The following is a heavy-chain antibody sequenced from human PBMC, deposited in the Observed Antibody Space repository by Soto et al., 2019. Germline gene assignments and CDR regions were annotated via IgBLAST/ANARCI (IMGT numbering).Heavy chain of an antibody. D-gene: IGHD6-13*01. J-gene: IGHJ4*02. CDR2: IWYDGSNK. Sequence: QAQLVESGGGVVQPGRSLRLSCAASGFTFSSYGMHWVRQAPGKGLEWVAVIWYDGSNKYYADSVKGRFTISRDNSKNTLYLQMNSLRAEDTAVYYCARACPSIAAGDYWGQGTLVTVSS. CDR1: GFTFSSYG. CDR3: ARACPSIAAGDY. V-gene: IGHV3-33*01.